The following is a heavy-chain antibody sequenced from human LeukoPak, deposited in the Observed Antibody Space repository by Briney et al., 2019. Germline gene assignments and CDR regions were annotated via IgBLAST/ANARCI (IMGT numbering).Heavy chain of an antibody. D-gene: IGHD3-22*01. CDR3: VRRRVITPNWFDP. CDR2: VYYSGTT. Sequence: SETLSLTCIVSGGSISSSDYYWGWIRQPPGRGVELIGNVYYSGTTFYIPSLKSRVTISMDTSKNQFSLKLTSVTAADTAVYYCVRRRVITPNWFDPWGQGTLVTVSS. J-gene: IGHJ5*02. V-gene: IGHV4-39*01. CDR1: GGSISSSDYY.